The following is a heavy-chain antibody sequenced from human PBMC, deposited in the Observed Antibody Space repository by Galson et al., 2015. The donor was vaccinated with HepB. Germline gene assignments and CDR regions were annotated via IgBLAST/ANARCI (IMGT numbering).Heavy chain of an antibody. V-gene: IGHV3-23*01. Sequence: SLRLSCAASGFTFSSYAISWVRQAPGKGLEWVSTISGGGDGTYYADSVKGRFTVSRDNAKNTLSLQMNSLRDEDTAVYYCAKSLGTGAARGLDAWGQGTTVTVSS. D-gene: IGHD2-8*02. CDR2: ISGGGDGT. CDR1: GFTFSSYA. CDR3: AKSLGTGAARGLDA. J-gene: IGHJ6*02.